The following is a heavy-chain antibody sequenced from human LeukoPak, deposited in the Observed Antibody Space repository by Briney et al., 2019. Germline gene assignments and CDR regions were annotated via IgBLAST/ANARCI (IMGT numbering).Heavy chain of an antibody. D-gene: IGHD6-13*01. J-gene: IGHJ4*02. V-gene: IGHV3-21*04. CDR3: ARESGYNSYSSSWYDDY. Sequence: GGSLRLSCAASGFTFSSYSMNWVRQAPGKGLEWVSSISSSSSYIYYADSVKGRFTISRDNAKNSLYLQMNSLRAEDTAVYYCARESGYNSYSSSWYDDYWGQGTLVTVSS. CDR1: GFTFSSYS. CDR2: ISSSSSYI.